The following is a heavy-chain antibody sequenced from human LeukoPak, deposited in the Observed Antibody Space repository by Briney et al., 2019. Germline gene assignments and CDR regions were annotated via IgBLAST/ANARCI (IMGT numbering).Heavy chain of an antibody. J-gene: IGHJ4*02. D-gene: IGHD2-15*01. Sequence: GGSLRLSCAASGFTFSSYSMNWVRQAPGKGLEWVSYISSSSSTIYYADSVKGRFTISRDNAKNSLYLQMNSLRAEDTSVYYCAKDLHQLVVAASQALDYWGQGTLVTVSS. CDR3: AKDLHQLVVAASQALDY. V-gene: IGHV3-48*01. CDR1: GFTFSSYS. CDR2: ISSSSSTI.